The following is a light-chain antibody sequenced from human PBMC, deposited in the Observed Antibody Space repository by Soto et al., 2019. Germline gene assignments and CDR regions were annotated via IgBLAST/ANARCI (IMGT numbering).Light chain of an antibody. Sequence: QSALTQPRSVSGSPGQSVTISCTGTSSDVGGYDFVSWYQQHPGKAPKLMIYEVTKRPSGVSNRFSGSKSGNTASLTISGLQAEDEADYHCCSFAGVSTFGVFGGGTKVTVL. CDR2: EVT. J-gene: IGLJ3*02. V-gene: IGLV2-23*02. CDR1: SSDVGGYDF. CDR3: CSFAGVSTFGV.